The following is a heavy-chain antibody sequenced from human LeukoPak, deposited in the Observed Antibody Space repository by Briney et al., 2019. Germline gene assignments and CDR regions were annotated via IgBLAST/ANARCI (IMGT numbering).Heavy chain of an antibody. CDR3: ARVHDFWSGYLDY. D-gene: IGHD3-3*01. Sequence: SETLSLTCTVSGGSISSYYWSWIRQPPGKGLEWIGYIYHSGSTNYNPSLKSRVTISVDTSKNQFSQKLSSVTAADTAVYYCARVHDFWSGYLDYWGQGTLVTVSS. J-gene: IGHJ4*02. CDR1: GGSISSYY. V-gene: IGHV4-59*08. CDR2: IYHSGST.